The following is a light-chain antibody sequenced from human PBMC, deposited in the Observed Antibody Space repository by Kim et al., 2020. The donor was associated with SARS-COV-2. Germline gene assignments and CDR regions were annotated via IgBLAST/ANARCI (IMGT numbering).Light chain of an antibody. Sequence: SSELTQPPSVSVAPGKTARITCGGDNIGNKGVHWYQQKPGQAPVLVIYYDSDRPSGIPERFSGSNSGNTATLTISRVEAGDEADYYCQVWDSSSDHRVFGGGTKLTVL. CDR2: YDS. CDR3: QVWDSSSDHRV. V-gene: IGLV3-21*04. CDR1: NIGNKG. J-gene: IGLJ3*02.